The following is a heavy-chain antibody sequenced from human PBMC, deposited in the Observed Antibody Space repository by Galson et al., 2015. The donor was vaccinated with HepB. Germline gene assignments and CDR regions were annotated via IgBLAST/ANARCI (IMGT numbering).Heavy chain of an antibody. CDR3: TRWGGVGYYYGMDV. V-gene: IGHV3-49*04. CDR1: GFTFSSYA. CDR2: IRSKAYGGTT. J-gene: IGHJ6*02. Sequence: SLRLSCAASGFTFSSYAMSWVRQAPGKGLEWVGFIRSKAYGGTTEYAASVKGRFTISRDDSKSIAYLQMNSLKTEDTAVYYCTRWGGVGYYYGMDVWGQGTTVTVSS. D-gene: IGHD2-8*02.